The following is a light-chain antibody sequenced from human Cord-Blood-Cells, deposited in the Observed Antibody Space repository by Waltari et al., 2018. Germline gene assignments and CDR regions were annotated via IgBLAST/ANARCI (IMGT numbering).Light chain of an antibody. Sequence: QSALTQPASVSGSPGQSITISCTGTSSDVGSYNLVSWYQQHPGKAPKLMIYEGSNRPSGVSNRFSGSKPGNTASRTISGLQAEDEADYYFCSYAGSSTWVFGGGTKLTVL. V-gene: IGLV2-23*01. CDR1: SSDVGSYNL. CDR3: CSYAGSSTWV. J-gene: IGLJ3*02. CDR2: EGS.